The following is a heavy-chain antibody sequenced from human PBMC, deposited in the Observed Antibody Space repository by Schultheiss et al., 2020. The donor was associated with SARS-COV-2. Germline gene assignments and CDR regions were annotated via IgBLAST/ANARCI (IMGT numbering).Heavy chain of an antibody. CDR3: ARDYHRGVVPAGGMDV. D-gene: IGHD2-2*01. Sequence: SETLSLTCTVSGGSISSYYWSWIRQPAGKGLECIGRIYTSGSTNYNPSLKSRVTMSVDTSKNQFSLKLSSVTAADTAVYYCARDYHRGVVPAGGMDVWGQGTTVTVSS. V-gene: IGHV4-4*07. CDR2: IYTSGST. J-gene: IGHJ6*02. CDR1: GGSISSYY.